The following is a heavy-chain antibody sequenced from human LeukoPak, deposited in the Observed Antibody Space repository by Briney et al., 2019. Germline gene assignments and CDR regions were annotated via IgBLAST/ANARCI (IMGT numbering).Heavy chain of an antibody. CDR1: GFTFSSYS. J-gene: IGHJ4*02. D-gene: IGHD3-22*01. CDR3: AREARADSSLYYFDH. V-gene: IGHV3-48*02. Sequence: GGSLRLSCAASGFTFSSYSMNWVRQAPGKGLEWVSYITSSSSTIYYADSVKGRFTISRDNAKNSLYLQMNSLRDDDTAVYYCAREARADSSLYYFDHWSQGTLVTVSS. CDR2: ITSSSSTI.